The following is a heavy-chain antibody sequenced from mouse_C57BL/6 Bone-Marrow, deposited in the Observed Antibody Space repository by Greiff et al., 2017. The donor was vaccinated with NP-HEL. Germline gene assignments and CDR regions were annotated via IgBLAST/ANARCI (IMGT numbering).Heavy chain of an antibody. CDR2: IHPNSGST. V-gene: IGHV1-64*01. CDR3: AKSPGGYYTGDFDY. Sequence: QVQLQQPGAELVKPGASVKLSCKASGYTFTSYWMHWVKQRPGQGLEWIGMIHPNSGSTNYNEKFKSKATLTVDKSSSTAYMQLSSLTSEDSAVYYCAKSPGGYYTGDFDYWGQGTTLTVSS. D-gene: IGHD2-3*01. CDR1: GYTFTSYW. J-gene: IGHJ2*01.